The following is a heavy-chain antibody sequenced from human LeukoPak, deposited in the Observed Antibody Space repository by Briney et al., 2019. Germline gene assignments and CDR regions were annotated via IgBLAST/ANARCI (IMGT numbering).Heavy chain of an antibody. Sequence: ASVKVSCKASGYTFTSYAMNCVRQAPGQGLEWMGWINTNTGNPTYAQGFTGRFVFSLDTSVSTAYLQISSLKAEDTAVYYCARGTYYYDSSGYKSVAFDIWGQGTMVTVSS. V-gene: IGHV7-4-1*02. CDR1: GYTFTSYA. CDR2: INTNTGNP. D-gene: IGHD3-22*01. J-gene: IGHJ3*02. CDR3: ARGTYYYDSSGYKSVAFDI.